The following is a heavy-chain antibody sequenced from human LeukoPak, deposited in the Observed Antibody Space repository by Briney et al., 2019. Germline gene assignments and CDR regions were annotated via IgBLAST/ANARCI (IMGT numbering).Heavy chain of an antibody. CDR2: MYSGGRT. CDR1: GLTVTTQY. V-gene: IGHV3-53*01. CDR3: ARVMAGSFDI. J-gene: IGHJ3*02. Sequence: PGGSLRLSCAAAGLTVTTQYMSWVRQFPGKGLEWVSVMYSGGRTYYGDSVKGRFTISRDKSKNTLYLQMTSVRVEDTAIYYCARVMAGSFDIWGQGTLVTVSS. D-gene: IGHD3-10*01.